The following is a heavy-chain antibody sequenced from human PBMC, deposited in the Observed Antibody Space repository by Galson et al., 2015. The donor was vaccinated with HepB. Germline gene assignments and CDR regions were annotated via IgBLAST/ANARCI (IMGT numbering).Heavy chain of an antibody. CDR2: ISGSGGST. D-gene: IGHD3-3*01. J-gene: IGHJ4*02. Sequence: SLRLSCAASGFTFSSYAMSWVRQAPGKGLEWVSAISGSGGSTYYADSVKGRFTISRDNSKNTLYLQTNSLRAEDTAVYYCATPRSFIFGVISYFDYWGQGTLVTVSS. V-gene: IGHV3-23*01. CDR3: ATPRSFIFGVISYFDY. CDR1: GFTFSSYA.